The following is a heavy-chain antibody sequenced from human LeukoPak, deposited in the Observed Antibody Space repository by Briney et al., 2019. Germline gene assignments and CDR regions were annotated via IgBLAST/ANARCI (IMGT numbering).Heavy chain of an antibody. CDR1: GGSFSGYY. D-gene: IGHD3-10*01. CDR2: INHSGST. J-gene: IGHJ4*02. V-gene: IGHV4-34*01. Sequence: SETLSLTCAVYGGSFSGYYWSWIRQPPGKGLEWIGEINHSGSTNYNPSLKSRVTISVDTSKNQFSLKLSSVTAADTAVYYCARQEAIVRYPAFRGVMKSWGQGTLVTVSS. CDR3: ARQEAIVRYPAFRGVMKS.